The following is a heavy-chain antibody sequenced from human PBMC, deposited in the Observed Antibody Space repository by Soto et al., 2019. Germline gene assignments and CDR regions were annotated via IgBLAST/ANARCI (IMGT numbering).Heavy chain of an antibody. CDR2: ISCGGSNK. J-gene: IGHJ4*02. D-gene: IGHD6-19*01. CDR3: AKDISGRLVDYFDY. Sequence: PGGSLRLSCAASGFTFSSFAMNWVRQAPGKGLEWVAAISCGGSNKCYADSVKGRFTISRDNAKNTLYLQMNSLRAEDTALYYCAKDISGRLVDYFDYWGQGTLVTVSS. V-gene: IGHV3-30*18. CDR1: GFTFSSFA.